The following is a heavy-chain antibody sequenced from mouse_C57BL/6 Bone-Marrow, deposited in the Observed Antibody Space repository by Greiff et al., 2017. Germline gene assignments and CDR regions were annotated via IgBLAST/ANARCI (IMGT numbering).Heavy chain of an antibody. CDR2: INPSSGYT. J-gene: IGHJ4*01. CDR3: ARGGTYDGYSYAMDY. D-gene: IGHD2-3*01. Sequence: QVQLQQSGAELARPGASVKMSCKASGYTFTSYTMHWVKQRPGQGLEWIGYINPSSGYTKYNQKFKDKATLTADKSSSTAYLQLSSLTSEDSAVYYGARGGTYDGYSYAMDYWGQGTSVTVSS. CDR1: GYTFTSYT. V-gene: IGHV1-4*01.